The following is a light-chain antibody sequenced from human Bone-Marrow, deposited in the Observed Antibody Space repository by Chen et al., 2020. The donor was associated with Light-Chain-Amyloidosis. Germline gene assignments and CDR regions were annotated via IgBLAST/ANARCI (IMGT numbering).Light chain of an antibody. J-gene: IGLJ3*02. CDR1: SGRIATNY. CDR3: QSYQGSSQGV. Sequence: NFMLTQPHSVSESPVKTVIISCPRSSGRIATNYVQWYQQRPGSSPTTVIYEDDQRPSGVPDRFSGSIDRSSNSASLTISGLKTEDEADYYCQSYQGSSQGVFGGGTKLTVL. CDR2: EDD. V-gene: IGLV6-57*01.